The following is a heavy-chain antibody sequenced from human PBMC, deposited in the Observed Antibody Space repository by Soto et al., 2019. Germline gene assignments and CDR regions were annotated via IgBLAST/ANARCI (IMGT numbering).Heavy chain of an antibody. D-gene: IGHD2-15*01. J-gene: IGHJ3*02. CDR1: GGSISSYY. CDR3: ARLVRYCSGGSCYFTRDAFDI. Sequence: QVQLQESGPGLVKPSETLSLTCTVSGGSISSYYWSWIRQPPGQGLEWIGYIYYSGSTNYNPSLKSRVTISVDTSKNQFSLKLSSVTAADTAVYYCARLVRYCSGGSCYFTRDAFDIWGQGTMVTVSS. CDR2: IYYSGST. V-gene: IGHV4-59*08.